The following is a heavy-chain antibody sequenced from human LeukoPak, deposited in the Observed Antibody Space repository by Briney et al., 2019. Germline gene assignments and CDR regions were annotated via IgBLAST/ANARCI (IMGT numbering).Heavy chain of an antibody. Sequence: ASVSVSCKASGYDFTSVGIIWVRRAPGQGLEWMGWISPYNGNTRYAQKFQGRVAMTTDTSTTTAYMELRGLRFNDTAVYYCARAGSGSGWYFDYWGQGTLAPVFS. CDR1: GYDFTSVG. D-gene: IGHD6-19*01. J-gene: IGHJ4*02. CDR3: ARAGSGSGWYFDY. V-gene: IGHV1-18*01. CDR2: ISPYNGNT.